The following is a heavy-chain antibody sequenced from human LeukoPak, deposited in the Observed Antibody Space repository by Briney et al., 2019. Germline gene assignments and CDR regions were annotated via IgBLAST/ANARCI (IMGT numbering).Heavy chain of an antibody. Sequence: SETLSLTCTVSGGSISSNSYYWGWIRQPPGKGLEWIGYIYYSGSTNYNPSLKSRVTISVDTSKNQFSLKLSSVTAADTAVDYCARGSLKYYYDSSGRHAFDIWGQGTMVTVSS. J-gene: IGHJ3*02. V-gene: IGHV4-61*05. CDR1: GGSISSNSYY. CDR3: ARGSLKYYYDSSGRHAFDI. CDR2: IYYSGST. D-gene: IGHD3-22*01.